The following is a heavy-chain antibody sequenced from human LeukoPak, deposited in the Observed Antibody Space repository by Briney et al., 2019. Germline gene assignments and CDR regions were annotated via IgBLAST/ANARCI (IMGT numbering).Heavy chain of an antibody. CDR2: IWYDGSDK. J-gene: IGHJ4*02. V-gene: IGHV3-33*01. Sequence: GGSLRLSCAASRFTFSNYGMHWVRQAPGKGLEWVAVIWYDGSDKYYADSVKGRFTISRDNSNNTLHLQMNSLRAEDTAVYYCGRAMEVYQLLPDYWGQGTLVTVSS. CDR1: RFTFSNYG. CDR3: GRAMEVYQLLPDY. D-gene: IGHD2-2*01.